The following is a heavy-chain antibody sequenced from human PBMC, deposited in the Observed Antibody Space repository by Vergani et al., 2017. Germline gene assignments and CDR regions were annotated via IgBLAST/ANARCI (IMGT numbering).Heavy chain of an antibody. CDR2: IRYEGSSE. D-gene: IGHD2/OR15-2a*01. CDR1: GFTLNTSG. CDR3: ANAVIAGNVGVAYFGMDV. V-gene: IGHV3-30*02. Sequence: QVQILQSGGGVVKPGGSLRLSCKLSGFTLNTSGINWVRQAPGKGLEWVSFIRYEGSSEYYGESVKGRFTISRDKSQNTVNLQMNSLRTEDTAVYFCANAVIAGNVGVAYFGMDVWGRGTTVTVSS. J-gene: IGHJ6*02.